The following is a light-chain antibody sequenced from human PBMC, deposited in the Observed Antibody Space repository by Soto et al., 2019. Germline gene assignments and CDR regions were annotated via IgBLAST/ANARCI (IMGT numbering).Light chain of an antibody. CDR2: GAS. Sequence: EIVLTQSPGTLSLSPGERATLSCRASQSFSSNYLAWYQQKPGQAPRLLIYGASTRAIGIPDRFSGSGSGTDFTLTINRLEPEDFAVYYCQHYSGFPRTFGPGTRVEIK. CDR3: QHYSGFPRT. CDR1: QSFSSNY. J-gene: IGKJ1*01. V-gene: IGKV3-20*01.